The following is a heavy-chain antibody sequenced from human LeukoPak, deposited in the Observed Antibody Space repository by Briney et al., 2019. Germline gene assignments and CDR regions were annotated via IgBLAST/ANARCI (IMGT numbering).Heavy chain of an antibody. V-gene: IGHV1-2*02. CDR2: INPNNGDT. CDR3: ARTRGSHISMAYLDY. J-gene: IGHJ4*02. Sequence: ASVKVSCKASGYTFSGNFMHWVRQAPGQGLEWMGWINPNNGDTNYAQKFQGRVTVTRDTSISTAYMGLSSLRSDDTAVYYCARTRGSHISMAYLDYWGQGTLVTVSS. CDR1: GYTFSGNF. D-gene: IGHD2/OR15-2a*01.